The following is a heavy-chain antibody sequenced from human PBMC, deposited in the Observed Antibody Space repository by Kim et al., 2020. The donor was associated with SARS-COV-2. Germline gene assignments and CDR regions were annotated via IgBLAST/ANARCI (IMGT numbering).Heavy chain of an antibody. Sequence: GGSLRLSCAASGFTFSNYAINWVRQAPGKGLEWVSTIGGRGANTYYADSVKGRFTFSRDNSKNMLSLQMDSLRVEDTATYFCARGWAGYFDFWGQGTLVTVSS. V-gene: IGHV3-23*01. CDR1: GFTFSNYA. CDR3: ARGWAGYFDF. CDR2: IGGRGANT. J-gene: IGHJ4*02. D-gene: IGHD1-26*01.